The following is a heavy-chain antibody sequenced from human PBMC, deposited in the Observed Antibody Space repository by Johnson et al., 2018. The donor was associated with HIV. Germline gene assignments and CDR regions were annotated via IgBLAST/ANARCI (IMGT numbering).Heavy chain of an antibody. CDR1: GFTVSSNY. CDR3: AKYCSSTSCYGAFDI. V-gene: IGHV3-66*01. J-gene: IGHJ3*02. D-gene: IGHD2-2*01. Sequence: VQLVESGGGLVQPGGSLRLSCAASGFTVSSNYMSWVRQAPGKGLEWVSGMVGGGDDTYYAASVKGRFTISRDHSKNTLYLQINSLRAEDTAVYYCAKYCSSTSCYGAFDIWGQGTMVTVSS. CDR2: MVGGGDDT.